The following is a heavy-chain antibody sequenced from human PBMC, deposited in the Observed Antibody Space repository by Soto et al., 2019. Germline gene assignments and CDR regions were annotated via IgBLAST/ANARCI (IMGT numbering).Heavy chain of an antibody. CDR2: IKEDGNET. V-gene: IGHV3-7*05. J-gene: IGHJ6*02. CDR1: GFTFRSYH. CDR3: AREGIAVATNGQYYYYYGMDV. Sequence: GGSLRLSCAASGFTFRSYHLSWVRQAPGKGLEWVANIKEDGNETKYVDFVKGRYTISRDNVENTLFLQMSSLRVEDTAVYYCAREGIAVATNGQYYYYYGMDVWGQGTTVTVSS. D-gene: IGHD6-19*01.